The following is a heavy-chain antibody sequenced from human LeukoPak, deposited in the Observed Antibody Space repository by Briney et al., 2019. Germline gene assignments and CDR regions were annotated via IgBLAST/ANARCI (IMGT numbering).Heavy chain of an antibody. Sequence: GESLRISCKGSAHTFRNYWIAWVRQLPGKGLEWMGIIYPGDSQTRYSPSFQGQVTISADKSITTAYLHWSSLKASDTAMYFCAGSSRGLSGYLDYWGQGSLVTVSS. CDR2: IYPGDSQT. J-gene: IGHJ4*02. D-gene: IGHD5-12*01. V-gene: IGHV5-51*01. CDR1: AHTFRNYW. CDR3: AGSSRGLSGYLDY.